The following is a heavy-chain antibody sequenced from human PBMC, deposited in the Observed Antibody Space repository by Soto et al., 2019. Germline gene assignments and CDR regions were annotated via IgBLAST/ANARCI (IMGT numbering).Heavy chain of an antibody. CDR1: GGTFSNSA. D-gene: IGHD3-3*01. CDR2: IIPIFGST. CDR3: ARDGDLRSDFWSGPLGGGWFDP. Sequence: QVQLVQSGAEVRKPGSSVKVSCKASGGTFSNSAITWVRQAPGQGLEWVGGIIPIFGSTNYAQKFQGRVTITAAESTSTAYRALSSLTSEDTAVYYCARDGDLRSDFWSGPLGGGWFDPWGQGTLVTVSS. V-gene: IGHV1-69*12. J-gene: IGHJ5*02.